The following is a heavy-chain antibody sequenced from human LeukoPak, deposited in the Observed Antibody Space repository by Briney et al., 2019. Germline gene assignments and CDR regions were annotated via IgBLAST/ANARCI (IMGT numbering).Heavy chain of an antibody. CDR1: GGSLSDYY. D-gene: IGHD2-15*01. J-gene: IGHJ5*02. V-gene: IGHV4-34*01. CDR3: ARALSDVVVVVVAPKRRNWFDP. Sequence: SENLSLTCAVSGGSLSDYYWNWIRQAPGQGLEWIGEIDHSGGTNYNTSLESRVTISLDTSKNQFSLTLTSVTAADTAVYYCARALSDVVVVVVAPKRRNWFDPWGQGTPVTVSS. CDR2: IDHSGGT.